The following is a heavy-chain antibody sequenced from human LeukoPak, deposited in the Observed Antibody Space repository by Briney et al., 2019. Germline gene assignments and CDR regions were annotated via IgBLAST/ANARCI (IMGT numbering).Heavy chain of an antibody. CDR2: ISSSSSYI. Sequence: KPGGSLRLSCAASGFTFSSYSMNWVRQAPGKGLEWVSSISSSSSYIYYADSVKGRFTISRDNAKNSLYLQMNSLRAEDTAVYYCARDSPPTTVTSRAFDIWGQGTMVTVSS. V-gene: IGHV3-21*01. D-gene: IGHD4-17*01. CDR1: GFTFSSYS. CDR3: ARDSPPTTVTSRAFDI. J-gene: IGHJ3*02.